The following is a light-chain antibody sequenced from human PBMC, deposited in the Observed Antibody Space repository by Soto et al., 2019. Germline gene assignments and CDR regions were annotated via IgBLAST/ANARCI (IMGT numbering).Light chain of an antibody. CDR2: DSS. J-gene: IGKJ1*01. CDR3: QQYDISPWT. CDR1: QSVSSNF. V-gene: IGKV3-20*01. Sequence: EIVLTQSPATLSLSPGERATLSCRASQSVSSNFLARYQHKPGQAPRLLIYDSSSRATGIPDRFSGSGSGTDFTLSIIRLEPEDFAVYYCQQYDISPWTFGQGTKVDIK.